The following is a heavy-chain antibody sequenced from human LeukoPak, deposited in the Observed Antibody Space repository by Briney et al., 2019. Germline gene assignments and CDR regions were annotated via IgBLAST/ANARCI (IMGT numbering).Heavy chain of an antibody. CDR2: ISAYNGNT. Sequence: AAVKDSCKASGYTFTSYGISWVGQAPGQGVEWMGWISAYNGNTNYAQKLHGRVTMTTDTSTSTAYMELRSLRSDATAVYYCARDGYYYGSGSYYNVGYWGQESLVTVSS. V-gene: IGHV1-18*01. D-gene: IGHD3-10*01. CDR1: GYTFTSYG. J-gene: IGHJ4*02. CDR3: ARDGYYYGSGSYYNVGY.